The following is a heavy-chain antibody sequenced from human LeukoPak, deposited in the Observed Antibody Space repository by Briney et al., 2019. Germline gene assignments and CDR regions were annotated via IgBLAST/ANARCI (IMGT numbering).Heavy chain of an antibody. J-gene: IGHJ4*02. V-gene: IGHV3-23*01. CDR3: AKDQGDYDYVWGSYRGSAFDY. CDR2: ISGSGGRT. CDR1: GFTFSSYA. D-gene: IGHD3-16*02. Sequence: GSLRLSWAASGFTFSSYALSWVPQAPGKGLGWGSAISGSGGRTYYGDFVKGRFTISRDNSKNTLYRQKNSLRAEDTAVYYCAKDQGDYDYVWGSYRGSAFDYWGQGTLVTVSS.